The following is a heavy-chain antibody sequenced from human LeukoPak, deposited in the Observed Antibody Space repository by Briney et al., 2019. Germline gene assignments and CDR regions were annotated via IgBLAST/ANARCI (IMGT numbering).Heavy chain of an antibody. CDR3: ARDRMGGSFDY. Sequence: GGSLRLSCAASGFTFDTYGMNWVRQAPGKGLEWVSFITGGSNTIYYADSVKGRFTISRGNAKNSLYPQMNSLRVEDTAVYYCARDRMGGSFDYWGQGTLVTVSS. CDR1: GFTFDTYG. J-gene: IGHJ4*02. V-gene: IGHV3-48*01. D-gene: IGHD2-15*01. CDR2: ITGGSNTI.